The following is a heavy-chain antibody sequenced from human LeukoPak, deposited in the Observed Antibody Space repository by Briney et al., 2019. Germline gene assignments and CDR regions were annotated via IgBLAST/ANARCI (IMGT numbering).Heavy chain of an antibody. D-gene: IGHD6-13*01. CDR3: AKDGASGAAAGNNFNYYYMDV. J-gene: IGHJ6*03. CDR1: GFAVSSNY. Sequence: KPGGSLRLSCAASGFAVSSNYMSWIRQAPGKRLEWVSYISSSGSTIYYADSVKGRFTISRDNAKNSLYLQMNSLRAEDTAVYYCAKDGASGAAAGNNFNYYYMDVWGKGTTVTVSS. CDR2: ISSSGSTI. V-gene: IGHV3-11*01.